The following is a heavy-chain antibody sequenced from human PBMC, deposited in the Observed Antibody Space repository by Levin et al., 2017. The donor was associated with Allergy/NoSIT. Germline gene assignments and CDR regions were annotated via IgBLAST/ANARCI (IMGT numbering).Heavy chain of an antibody. D-gene: IGHD6-13*01. J-gene: IGHJ4*02. Sequence: TGGSLRLSCAASGFTFSSYGMHWVRQAPGKGLEWVAVISYDGSNKYYADSVKGRFTISRDNSKNTLYLQMNSLRAEDTAVYYCAKDRGGSSWYVDIDYWGQGTLVTVSS. CDR1: GFTFSSYG. CDR3: AKDRGGSSWYVDIDY. V-gene: IGHV3-30*18. CDR2: ISYDGSNK.